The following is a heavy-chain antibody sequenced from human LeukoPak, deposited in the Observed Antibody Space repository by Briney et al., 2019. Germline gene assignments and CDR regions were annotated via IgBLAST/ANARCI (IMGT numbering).Heavy chain of an antibody. D-gene: IGHD3-9*01. Sequence: ASVKVSCKASGGTFSSYAISWVRQAPGQGLEWMGGIIPIFGTANYAQKFQGRVTITADKSTSTAYMELSSLRSEDTAVYYCACDILTGYYYFDYWGQGTLVTVSS. V-gene: IGHV1-69*06. J-gene: IGHJ4*02. CDR3: ACDILTGYYYFDY. CDR2: IIPIFGTA. CDR1: GGTFSSYA.